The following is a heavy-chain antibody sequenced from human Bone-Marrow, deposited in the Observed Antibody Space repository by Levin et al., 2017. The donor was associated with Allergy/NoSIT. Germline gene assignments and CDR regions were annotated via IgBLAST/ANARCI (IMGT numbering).Heavy chain of an antibody. J-gene: IGHJ4*02. V-gene: IGHV3-48*03. D-gene: IGHD3-22*01. CDR2: ISSSGTTI. CDR1: GFTFGSYE. Sequence: PGESLKISCAASGFTFGSYEMNWVRQAPGKGLEWVSYISSSGTTIYYADSVKGRFTVSRDNAKNSLYLQMNSLRAEDTAVYHCTRGRYYSDTGGGRCAYWGQGTLVTVSS. CDR3: TRGRYYSDTGGGRCAY.